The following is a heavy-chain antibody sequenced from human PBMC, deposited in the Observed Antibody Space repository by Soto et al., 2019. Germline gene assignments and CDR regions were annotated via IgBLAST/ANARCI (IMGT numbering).Heavy chain of an antibody. CDR3: ARDPIITFGGVIGDDAFDI. Sequence: SQTLSLPCAISGDSVSSNSAAWNWIRQSPSRGLEWLGRTYYRSKWYNDYAVSVKSRITINPDTSKNQFSLQLNSVTPEDTAVYYCARDPIITFGGVIGDDAFDIWGQGTMVTVSS. V-gene: IGHV6-1*01. J-gene: IGHJ3*02. D-gene: IGHD3-16*02. CDR2: TYYRSKWYN. CDR1: GDSVSSNSAA.